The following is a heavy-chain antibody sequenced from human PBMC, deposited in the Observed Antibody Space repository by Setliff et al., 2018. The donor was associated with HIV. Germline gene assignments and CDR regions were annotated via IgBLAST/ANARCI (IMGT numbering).Heavy chain of an antibody. V-gene: IGHV3-30-3*01. J-gene: IGHJ4*02. CDR2: MSTGGGIK. Sequence: PGGSLRLSCAATGFTFSSYVLHWVRQAPGKGLEWVAVMSTGGGIKICADSVKGHVTISVDKSISTVYLQWSNLKASDGAMYYCARTSGARTTDYWGQGTLVTVSS. D-gene: IGHD1-1*01. CDR3: ARTSGARTTDY. CDR1: GFTFSSYV.